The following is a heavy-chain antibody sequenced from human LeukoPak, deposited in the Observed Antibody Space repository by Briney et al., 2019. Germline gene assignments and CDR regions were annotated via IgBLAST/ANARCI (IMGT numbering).Heavy chain of an antibody. Sequence: GGSLRLSCAASGFTVSSNYMSWVRQAPGKGLEWVSVIYSGGSTYYADSVKGRFTISRDNSKNTLYLQMNSLRAEDTAVYYCARDQTVGARDYWGQGTLVTVSS. V-gene: IGHV3-53*01. CDR1: GFTVSSNY. J-gene: IGHJ4*02. CDR3: ARDQTVGARDY. CDR2: IYSGGST. D-gene: IGHD1-26*01.